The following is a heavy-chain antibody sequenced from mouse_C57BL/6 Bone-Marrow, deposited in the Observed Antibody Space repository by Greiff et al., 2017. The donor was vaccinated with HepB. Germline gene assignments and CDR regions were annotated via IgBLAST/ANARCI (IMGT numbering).Heavy chain of an antibody. CDR1: GFTFSSYT. CDR2: ISGGGGNT. J-gene: IGHJ1*03. V-gene: IGHV5-9*01. D-gene: IGHD2-2*01. CDR3: ARLGYPYWYFDV. Sequence: EVNVVESGGGLVKPGGSLKLSCAASGFTFSSYTMSWVRQTPEKRLEWVATISGGGGNTYYPDSVKGRFTISRDNAKNTLYLQMSSLRSEDTALYYCARLGYPYWYFDVWGTGTTVTVSS.